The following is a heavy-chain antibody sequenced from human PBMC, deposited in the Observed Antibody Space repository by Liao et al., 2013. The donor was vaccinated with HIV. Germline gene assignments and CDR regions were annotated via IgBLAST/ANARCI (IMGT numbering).Heavy chain of an antibody. CDR3: ARSRYGSGTYYGRDFDY. CDR1: GGSMSSYY. J-gene: IGHJ4*02. CDR2: VSHSGST. D-gene: IGHD3-10*01. V-gene: IGHV4-4*07. Sequence: QVQLQESGPGVVRPSQMLSLTCSVSGGSMSSYYWNWIRQSAGKGLEWVGRVSHSGSTTYNPSLKTRVTISLDASSNQFSLKLSSVTAADTAVYYCARSRYGSGTYYGRDFDYWGQGTLVTVSS.